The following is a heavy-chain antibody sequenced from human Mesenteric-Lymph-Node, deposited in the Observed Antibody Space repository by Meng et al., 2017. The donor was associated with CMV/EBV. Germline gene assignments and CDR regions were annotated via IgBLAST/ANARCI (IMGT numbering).Heavy chain of an antibody. J-gene: IGHJ4*02. V-gene: IGHV3-48*03. Sequence: GESLMISCAASGFTFSSYEMNWVRQAPGKGLEWVSYISGSSSTIYYADSVKGRFTISRDNAKNSLYLQMSSLRAEDTAVYYCARTYYDILTGNYGHFDYWGQETLVTVSS. CDR2: ISGSSSTI. CDR1: GFTFSSYE. D-gene: IGHD3-9*01. CDR3: ARTYYDILTGNYGHFDY.